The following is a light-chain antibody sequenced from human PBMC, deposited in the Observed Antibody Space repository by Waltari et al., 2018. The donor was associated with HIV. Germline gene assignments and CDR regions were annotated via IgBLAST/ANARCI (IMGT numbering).Light chain of an antibody. CDR1: QGIRNS. Sequence: DIQMTQSPSSLSSSLGDRVTITCRASQGIRNSLAWYQQRPGEAPKLLIYGVSRLKSGVPARFSGSGSGTEYTLTISGLQPEDVASYHCQQYNGIPYTFGQGTKLEIE. CDR3: QQYNGIPYT. V-gene: IGKV1-NL1*01. CDR2: GVS. J-gene: IGKJ2*01.